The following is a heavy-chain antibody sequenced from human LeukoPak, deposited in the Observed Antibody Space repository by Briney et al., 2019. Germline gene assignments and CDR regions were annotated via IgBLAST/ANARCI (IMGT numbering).Heavy chain of an antibody. J-gene: IGHJ4*02. CDR3: ARTYCSGGSCHLRYLDY. Sequence: GESLKISCKGSGYPFTTYRIVWVRQMPGKGLECMGIIYPDDSDTTYSPSFQGQVTISADKSISTAYLQWSSLKASDTAIYYCARTYCSGGSCHLRYLDYWGQGTLVTVSS. V-gene: IGHV5-51*01. CDR2: IYPDDSDT. D-gene: IGHD2-15*01. CDR1: GYPFTTYR.